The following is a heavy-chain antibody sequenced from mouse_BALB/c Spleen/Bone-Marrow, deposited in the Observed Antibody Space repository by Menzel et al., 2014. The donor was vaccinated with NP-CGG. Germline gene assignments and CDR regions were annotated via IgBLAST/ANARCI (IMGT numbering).Heavy chain of an antibody. CDR1: GYAFTNYL. Sequence: QVQLQQSGAELVRPGTSVKVSCKASGYAFTNYLIELVKQRPGQGLEWIGVINPGSGGTNYNEKFKGKATLTADKSSSTAYMQLSSLTSDDSAVYFCARSGYYGSNYAMDYWGQGTSVTVSS. J-gene: IGHJ4*01. CDR2: INPGSGGT. V-gene: IGHV1-54*01. D-gene: IGHD1-1*01. CDR3: ARSGYYGSNYAMDY.